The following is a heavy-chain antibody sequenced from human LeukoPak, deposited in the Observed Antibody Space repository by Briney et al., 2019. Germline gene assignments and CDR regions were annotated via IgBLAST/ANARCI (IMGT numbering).Heavy chain of an antibody. D-gene: IGHD3-16*02. CDR2: ISGSGGST. J-gene: IGHJ4*02. CDR1: GFTFSSYA. CDR3: AKDLTAIPYDYVWGSYRPLYFDY. V-gene: IGHV3-23*01. Sequence: GRSLRLSCAASGFTFSSYAMSWVRQAPGKGLEWVSAISGSGGSTYYADSVKGRFTISRDNSKNTLYLQMNSLRAEDTTVYCCAKDLTAIPYDYVWGSYRPLYFDYWGQGTLVTVSS.